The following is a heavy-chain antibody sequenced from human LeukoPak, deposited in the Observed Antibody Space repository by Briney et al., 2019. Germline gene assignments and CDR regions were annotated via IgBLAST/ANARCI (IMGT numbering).Heavy chain of an antibody. CDR1: GFTLSSYC. Sequence: GGSLTLTCAASGFTLSSYCMGWVRQTPGKGLEWVAMIQEDGSGATDVDSVQGRCTIFRDTAKNEVDLQKHSLRVEDTSVYYGTRGGVDLWGQGTLVTVSS. J-gene: IGHJ4*01. CDR3: TRGGVDL. V-gene: IGHV3-7*01. CDR2: IQEDGSGA. D-gene: IGHD3-16*01.